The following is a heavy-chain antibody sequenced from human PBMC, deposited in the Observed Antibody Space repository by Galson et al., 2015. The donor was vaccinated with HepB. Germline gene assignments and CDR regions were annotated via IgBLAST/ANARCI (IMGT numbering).Heavy chain of an antibody. CDR3: ARTDYYGSGSH. CDR2: IYYSGST. Sequence: ETLSLTCTVSGGSISPYYWSWIRQPPGKGLEWIGYIYYSGSTNYNPSLKSRVTISVDTSKNQFSLRLSSVTAADTAVYYCARTDYYGSGSHWGQGTLVTVSS. V-gene: IGHV4-59*01. J-gene: IGHJ4*02. D-gene: IGHD3-10*01. CDR1: GGSISPYY.